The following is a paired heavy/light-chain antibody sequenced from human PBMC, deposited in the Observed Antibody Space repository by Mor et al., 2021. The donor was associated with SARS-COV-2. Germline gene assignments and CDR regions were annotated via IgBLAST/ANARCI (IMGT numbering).Heavy chain of an antibody. J-gene: IGHJ4*02. D-gene: IGHD6-19*01. CDR2: IFSGGDKT. V-gene: IGHV3-23*01. CDR3: AKTPGSGWSLYYFDY. Sequence: DVQLLESGGDLVQPGGSLRLSCAASGFTFNNYAMGWARQAPGKGLEWVSAIFSGGDKTFYADSVKGRFTISRDNSKNTLYLQMSSLRAEDTALYYCAKTPGSGWSLYYFDYWGPGTLVTVSS. CDR1: GFTFNNYA.
Light chain of an antibody. CDR1: QSVKSN. CDR3: QQYGSWPLT. J-gene: IGKJ4*01. V-gene: IGKV3-15*01. Sequence: EVVMTQSPDTLSVSPGERATVSCRASQSVKSNSAWYQQKPGQPPRLLIYDVSTRATGIPARFSGSGSGTEFTLTITSLQSDDFAVYYCQQYGSWPLTFGGGTKVEIK. CDR2: DVS.